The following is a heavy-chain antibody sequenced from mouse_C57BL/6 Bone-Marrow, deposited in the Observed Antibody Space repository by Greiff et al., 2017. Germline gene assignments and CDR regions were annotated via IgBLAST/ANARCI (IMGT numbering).Heavy chain of an antibody. CDR3: ARYGYYPYAMDD. Sequence: EVQLQQSGPELVKPGASVKISCKASGYTFTDYYMNWVKQSHGKSLEWIGDINPNNGGTSYNQKFKGKATLTVDQSSSTAYMELRSLTSADSAVYYCARYGYYPYAMDDWGQGTSVTVSS. J-gene: IGHJ4*01. V-gene: IGHV1-26*01. CDR2: INPNNGGT. CDR1: GYTFTDYY. D-gene: IGHD2-3*01.